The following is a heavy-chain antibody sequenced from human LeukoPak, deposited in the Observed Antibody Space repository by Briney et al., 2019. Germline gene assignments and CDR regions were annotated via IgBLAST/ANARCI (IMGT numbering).Heavy chain of an antibody. D-gene: IGHD6-13*01. Sequence: ASVKVSCKASGGTFSSYAISWVRQAPGQGLEWMGRIIPILGIANYAQKFQGRVTITADKSTSTAYMELSSLRSEDTAVYYCASVRNLAAAEFDYWGQGTLVTVSS. J-gene: IGHJ4*02. CDR2: IIPILGIA. V-gene: IGHV1-69*04. CDR3: ASVRNLAAAEFDY. CDR1: GGTFSSYA.